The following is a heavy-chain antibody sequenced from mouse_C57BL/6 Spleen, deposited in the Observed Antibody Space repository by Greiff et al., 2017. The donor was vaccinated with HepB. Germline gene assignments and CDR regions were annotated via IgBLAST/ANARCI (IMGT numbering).Heavy chain of an antibody. D-gene: IGHD2-1*01. CDR3: AREDYGRGFAY. CDR2: ISNGGGST. J-gene: IGHJ3*01. CDR1: GFTFSDYY. V-gene: IGHV5-12*01. Sequence: DVKLVESGGGLVQPGGSLKLSCAASGFTFSDYYMYWVRQTPEKRLEWVAYISNGGGSTYYPDTVKGRFTISRDNAKNTLYLQMSRLKSEDTAMYYCAREDYGRGFAYWGQGTLVTVSA.